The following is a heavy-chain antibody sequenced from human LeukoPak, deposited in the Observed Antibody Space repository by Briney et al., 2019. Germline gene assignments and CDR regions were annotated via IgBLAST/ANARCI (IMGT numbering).Heavy chain of an antibody. CDR3: ARGTRYCSSTSCPGHWFDP. CDR1: GDSISSYY. J-gene: IGHJ5*02. V-gene: IGHV4-4*09. Sequence: KPSETLSLTCAVSGDSISSYYWSWIRQPPGKGLEWIGYIYTSGSTNYNPSLKSRVTISVDTSKNQFSLKLSSVTAADTAVYYCARGTRYCSSTSCPGHWFDPWGQGTLVTVSS. D-gene: IGHD2-2*01. CDR2: IYTSGST.